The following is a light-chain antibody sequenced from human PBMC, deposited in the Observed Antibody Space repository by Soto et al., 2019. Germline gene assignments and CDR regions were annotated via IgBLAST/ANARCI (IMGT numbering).Light chain of an antibody. CDR2: GNS. J-gene: IGLJ2*01. V-gene: IGLV1-40*01. Sequence: QSVLTQPPSVSGAPGQRVTISCSVSSSDIGAGYDVHWYQQLPGTAPKILIYGNSNRPSGVPDRFSGSKSGTSASLVITGLQAEDEADYYCQSYDSSLSVVFGGGTKLTVL. CDR3: QSYDSSLSVV. CDR1: SSDIGAGYD.